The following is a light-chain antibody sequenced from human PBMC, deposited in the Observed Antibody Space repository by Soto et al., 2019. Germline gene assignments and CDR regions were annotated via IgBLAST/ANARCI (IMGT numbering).Light chain of an antibody. CDR2: HAS. Sequence: EIVMTQSQPTLSVSPGERATLPSRPIQRVRNNLAWYRQKPGQAPRLLIYHASTRATGIPARFSGSGSGTEFTLTISSLQSEDFAIYYCQQYNKWPLTFGGGTKVEIK. V-gene: IGKV3-15*01. CDR1: QRVRNN. CDR3: QQYNKWPLT. J-gene: IGKJ4*01.